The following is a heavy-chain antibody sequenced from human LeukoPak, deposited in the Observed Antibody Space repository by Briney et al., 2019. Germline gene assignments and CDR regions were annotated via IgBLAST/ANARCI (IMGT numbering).Heavy chain of an antibody. V-gene: IGHV4-4*07. CDR3: ARRMKLAAKGDAFDI. D-gene: IGHD2-15*01. Sequence: NPSETLSLTCTVSGGSITSYYWSWIRQPAGKGLEWIGRIYTSGSTNYNPSLKSRVTMSVDTSKNQFSLKLSSVTAADTAVYYCARRMKLAAKGDAFDIWGQGTLVTVSS. CDR2: IYTSGST. J-gene: IGHJ3*02. CDR1: GGSITSYY.